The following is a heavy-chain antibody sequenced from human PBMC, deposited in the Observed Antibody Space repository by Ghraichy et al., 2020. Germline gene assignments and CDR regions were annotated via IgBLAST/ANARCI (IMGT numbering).Heavy chain of an antibody. Sequence: GGSLRLSCAASGFTFSSYWMSWVRQAPGTGLEWVANIKRDGSEEYYADSVRGRFTISRDNAKNSLFLQMNSLRVEDTAVYYCARHEDTWFDPWGQGTLVTVSS. J-gene: IGHJ5*02. CDR3: ARHEDTWFDP. CDR2: IKRDGSEE. CDR1: GFTFSSYW. V-gene: IGHV3-7*04.